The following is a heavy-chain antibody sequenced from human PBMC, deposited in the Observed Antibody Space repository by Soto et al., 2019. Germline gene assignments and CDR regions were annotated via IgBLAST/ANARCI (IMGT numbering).Heavy chain of an antibody. CDR2: IYHTGTT. J-gene: IGHJ5*02. CDR1: GDSIISIYH. CDR3: ARFPRLRLSSGWYGWFDP. D-gene: IGHD6-19*01. V-gene: IGHV4-38-2*01. Sequence: PSETLSLTCAVSGDSIISIYHWAWIRQPPGRGLEWIASIYHTGTTYYTPSLKSRVTISVDTSKNQFSLKLSSVTAADTAVYYCARFPRLRLSSGWYGWFDPWGQGTLVTVSS.